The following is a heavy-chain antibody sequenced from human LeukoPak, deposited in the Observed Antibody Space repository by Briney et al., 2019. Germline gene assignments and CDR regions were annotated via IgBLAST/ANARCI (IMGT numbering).Heavy chain of an antibody. J-gene: IGHJ3*02. Sequence: PSETLSLTCAVSGGSISSSNWWSWVRPPPGKGLEWIGEIYHSGSTNYNPSLKSRVTISVDKSKNQFSLKLSSVTAADTAVYYCARVVNSELLWFGEPGAFDIWGQGTMVTVSS. CDR1: GGSISSSNW. CDR3: ARVVNSELLWFGEPGAFDI. D-gene: IGHD3-10*01. V-gene: IGHV4-4*02. CDR2: IYHSGST.